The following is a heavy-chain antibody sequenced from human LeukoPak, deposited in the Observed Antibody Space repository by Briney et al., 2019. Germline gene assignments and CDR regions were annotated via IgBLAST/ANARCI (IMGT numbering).Heavy chain of an antibody. CDR1: GFTFSSYS. V-gene: IGHV3-21*01. Sequence: GGSLRLSCAASGFTFSSYSMNWVRQAPGKGLEWVSSISSSSSYIYYADSVKGRFTISRDNAKNSLYLQMNSLRAEDTAVYYCARDGELPDIVVVPAAFDYWGQGTLVTVSS. CDR2: ISSSSSYI. D-gene: IGHD2-2*01. J-gene: IGHJ4*02. CDR3: ARDGELPDIVVVPAAFDY.